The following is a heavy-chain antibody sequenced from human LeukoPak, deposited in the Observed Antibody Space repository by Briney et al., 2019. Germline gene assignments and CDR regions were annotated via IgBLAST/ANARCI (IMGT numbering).Heavy chain of an antibody. V-gene: IGHV1-18*01. CDR3: ARLYCSSTSCLLLDY. D-gene: IGHD2-2*01. Sequence: ASVKFSCKASGYTFTSYGISWVRQAPGQGLEWMGWISAYNGNTNYAQKLQGRVTMTTDTSTSTAYMELRSLRSDDTAVYYCARLYCSSTSCLLLDYWGQGTLVTVSS. J-gene: IGHJ4*02. CDR1: GYTFTSYG. CDR2: ISAYNGNT.